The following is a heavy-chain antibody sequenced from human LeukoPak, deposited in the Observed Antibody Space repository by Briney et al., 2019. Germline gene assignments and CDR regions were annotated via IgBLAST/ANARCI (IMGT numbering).Heavy chain of an antibody. CDR1: GGSISSSY. CDR2: IYTSGST. Sequence: PSETLSLTCTVSGGSISSSYWSWIRQPAGKGLEWIGRIYTSGSTNYNYNPSLKSRVTMSVDTSKNQFSLKLSSVTAADTALYYCARTYGSGSFRNWFDPWGQGALVTVSS. CDR3: ARTYGSGSFRNWFDP. D-gene: IGHD3-10*01. V-gene: IGHV4-4*07. J-gene: IGHJ5*02.